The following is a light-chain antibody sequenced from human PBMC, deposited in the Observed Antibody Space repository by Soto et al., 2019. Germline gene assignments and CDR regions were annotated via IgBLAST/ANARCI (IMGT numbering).Light chain of an antibody. CDR2: DVS. J-gene: IGLJ1*01. CDR3: SSYTSTTSSTV. Sequence: QSVLTQPASVSGSPGQSITISCTGTSSDVGGNKYVSWYQQHPGKAPKLIIYDVSNRASGVSDRFSGSKSGNTASLTISGLHAEDEADYYCSSYTSTTSSTVFGPGTKVNLL. CDR1: SSDVGGNKY. V-gene: IGLV2-14*01.